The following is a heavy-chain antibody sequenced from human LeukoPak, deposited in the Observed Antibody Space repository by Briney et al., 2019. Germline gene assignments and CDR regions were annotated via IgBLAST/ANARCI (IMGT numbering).Heavy chain of an antibody. CDR3: ARDMGGYLFDY. V-gene: IGHV3-9*01. CDR1: GFTFDDFA. CDR2: ITWNSGSI. J-gene: IGHJ4*02. Sequence: GGSLRLSCATSGFTFDDFAMHWVRQAPGKGLEWVSSITWNSGSIAYADSVKGRFTISRDNAKNSLYLQMNSLRAEDTAVYYCARDMGGYLFDYWGQGTLVTVSS. D-gene: IGHD3-16*01.